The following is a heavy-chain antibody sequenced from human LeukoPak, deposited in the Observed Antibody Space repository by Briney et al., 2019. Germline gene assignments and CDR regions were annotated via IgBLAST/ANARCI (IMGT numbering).Heavy chain of an antibody. V-gene: IGHV3-74*01. D-gene: IGHD3-3*01. Sequence: GGSLRLSCAASGFTFSSYWMHWVRPAPGKGLVWVSRINGDGSSTSYADSVQGRFTISRDNAKNTLYLQMNSLRAEDTAVYYCARGVWRDYYAFDIWGQGTMVTVSS. CDR3: ARGVWRDYYAFDI. CDR1: GFTFSSYW. J-gene: IGHJ3*02. CDR2: INGDGSST.